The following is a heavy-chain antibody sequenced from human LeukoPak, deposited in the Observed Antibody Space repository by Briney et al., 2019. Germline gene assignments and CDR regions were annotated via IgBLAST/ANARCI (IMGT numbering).Heavy chain of an antibody. CDR2: IRNFGGT. V-gene: IGHV3-23*01. D-gene: IGHD4-17*01. J-gene: IGHJ4*02. CDR1: GFTFRNYA. Sequence: PGASLRLSCAASGFTFRNYAMAWVRQAPGKGLEWVSSIRNFGGTHYADSVRGRFIISRDNSQNTLYLQVNSLRAEDSALYYCANIPPFDYGDYAIRLDWGQGTLVTVSS. CDR3: ANIPPFDYGDYAIRLD.